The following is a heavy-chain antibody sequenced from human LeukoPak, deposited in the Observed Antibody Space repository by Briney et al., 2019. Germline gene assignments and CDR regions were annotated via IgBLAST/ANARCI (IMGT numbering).Heavy chain of an antibody. J-gene: IGHJ4*02. D-gene: IGHD6-13*01. CDR1: GFTFSSYG. Sequence: PGGSLRLSCAASGFTFSSYGMSWVRQAPGKGLEWVSGTSASGSDTWYADSVKGRFTIFRDNSKNTLYLQMNSLRAEDTAIYYCAKDAAGPEYWGQGTLVTVSS. CDR3: AKDAAGPEY. V-gene: IGHV3-23*01. CDR2: TSASGSDT.